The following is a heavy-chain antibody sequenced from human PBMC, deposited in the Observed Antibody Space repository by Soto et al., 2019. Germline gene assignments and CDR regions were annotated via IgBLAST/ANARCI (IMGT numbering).Heavy chain of an antibody. CDR1: GGTFSSYA. CDR2: IIPIFGTA. CDR3: LITIFGVVITNFDY. D-gene: IGHD3-3*01. Sequence: ASVKVSCKASGGTFSSYAISWVRQAPGQGLEWMGGIIPIFGTANYAQKFQGRVTITADESTSTAYMELSSLRSEDTAVYYCLITIFGVVITNFDYWGQGTLVTVSS. V-gene: IGHV1-69*13. J-gene: IGHJ4*02.